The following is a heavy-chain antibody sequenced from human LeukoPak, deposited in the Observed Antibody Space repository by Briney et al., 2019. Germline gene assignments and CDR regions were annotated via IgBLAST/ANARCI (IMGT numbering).Heavy chain of an antibody. J-gene: IGHJ6*02. Sequence: GRSLRLSCAASGFTFDDYAMHWVRQAPGKGLEWVSGISWNSGSIGYADSVKGRFTISRDNAKNSLYLQMNSLRAEDTALYYCASQYSGYGMDVWGQGTTVTVSS. CDR3: ASQYSGYGMDV. CDR1: GFTFDDYA. CDR2: ISWNSGSI. D-gene: IGHD5-12*01. V-gene: IGHV3-9*01.